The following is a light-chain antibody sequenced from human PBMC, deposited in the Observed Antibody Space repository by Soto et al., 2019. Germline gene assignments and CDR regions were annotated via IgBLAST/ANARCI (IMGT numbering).Light chain of an antibody. CDR1: QTVSSY. J-gene: IGKJ4*01. Sequence: EIVLTQSPATLSLSPGDRATLSCRASQTVSSYLAWYQQKPGQAPRLLIYDASSRATGIPARFSGSGSGTDFTLTITSLEPEAFAVYYCQQRSDWPSTLGGGTKVEIK. V-gene: IGKV3-11*01. CDR2: DAS. CDR3: QQRSDWPST.